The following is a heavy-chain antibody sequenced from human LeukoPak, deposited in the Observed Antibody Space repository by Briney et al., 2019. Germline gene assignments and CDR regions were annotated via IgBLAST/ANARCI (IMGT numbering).Heavy chain of an antibody. CDR2: ISGSGGST. Sequence: GGSLRLSCAASGFTFSSYAMSWVRQAPGKGLEGVSAISGSGGSTYYADSVKGRFTISRDNSKNTLYLQMNSLRAEDTAVYYCAKTLRTPYYYYMDVWGKGTTVTVSS. D-gene: IGHD3-10*01. CDR1: GFTFSSYA. V-gene: IGHV3-23*01. CDR3: AKTLRTPYYYYMDV. J-gene: IGHJ6*03.